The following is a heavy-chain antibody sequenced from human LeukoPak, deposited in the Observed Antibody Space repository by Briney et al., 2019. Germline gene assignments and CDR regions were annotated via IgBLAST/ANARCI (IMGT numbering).Heavy chain of an antibody. CDR2: INLNSGGT. J-gene: IGHJ4*02. CDR1: GYTFTGSY. CDR3: ARSPDILTGENFDY. Sequence: ASVKVSCKASGYTFTGSYLHWVRQAPGQGLEWMGWINLNSGGTNYAQKFQGRVTMTRDTSISTAYMELSRLRSGDTAVYYCARSPDILTGENFDYWGQGTLVTVSS. V-gene: IGHV1-2*02. D-gene: IGHD3-9*01.